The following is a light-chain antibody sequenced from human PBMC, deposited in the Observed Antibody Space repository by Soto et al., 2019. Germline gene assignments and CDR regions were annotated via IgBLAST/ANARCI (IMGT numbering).Light chain of an antibody. CDR1: NIGSKS. J-gene: IGLJ3*02. V-gene: IGLV3-21*02. CDR3: QVWDSSSDLNWV. Sequence: SYELTQPPSVSVAPGQTARITCGGINIGSKSVHWYQQKPGQAPVLVVYDDSDRPSGIPERFSGSNSGNTATLTISRVEAGDEADYYCQVWDSSSDLNWVFGGGTKLTVL. CDR2: DDS.